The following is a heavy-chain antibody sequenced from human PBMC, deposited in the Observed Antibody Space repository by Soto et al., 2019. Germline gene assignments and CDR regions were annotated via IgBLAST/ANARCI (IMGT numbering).Heavy chain of an antibody. V-gene: IGHV3-33*01. CDR3: ARGAVPAAFDYYYYYYMDV. Sequence: GGSLRLSCAASGFTFSSYGMHWVRQAPGKGLEWVAVIWYDGSNKYYADSVKGRFTISRDNSKNTLYLQMNSLRAEDTAVYYCARGAVPAAFDYYYYYYMDVWGKGTTVTVSS. D-gene: IGHD2-2*01. J-gene: IGHJ6*03. CDR1: GFTFSSYG. CDR2: IWYDGSNK.